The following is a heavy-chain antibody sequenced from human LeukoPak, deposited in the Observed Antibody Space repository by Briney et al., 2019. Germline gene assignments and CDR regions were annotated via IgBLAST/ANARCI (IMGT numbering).Heavy chain of an antibody. CDR3: ARAYYDSSGLDY. V-gene: IGHV3-21*01. J-gene: IGHJ4*02. CDR1: GFTFSSYS. Sequence: GGSLRLSCAASGFTFSSYSMNWVRQAPGKGLEWVSSISSSSSYIYYADSVKGRFTISGDNAKNSLCLQMNSLRAEDTAVYYCARAYYDSSGLDYWGQGTLVTVSS. CDR2: ISSSSSYI. D-gene: IGHD3-22*01.